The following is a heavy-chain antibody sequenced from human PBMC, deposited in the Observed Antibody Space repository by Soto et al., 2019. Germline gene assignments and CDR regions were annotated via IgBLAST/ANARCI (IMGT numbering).Heavy chain of an antibody. CDR1: GFSFGNYW. CDR3: ARDVGPVTIFGEALSGYFDF. Sequence: GGSLRLSCAVSGFSFGNYWMSWVRQAPGQGLEWLARIKEDGSERYYLDSVKGRFTISRDNAKDSLSLQMNSLRGEDTAVYYCARDVGPVTIFGEALSGYFDFWGQGTLVTVSS. CDR2: IKEDGSER. V-gene: IGHV3-7*03. J-gene: IGHJ4*02. D-gene: IGHD3-3*01.